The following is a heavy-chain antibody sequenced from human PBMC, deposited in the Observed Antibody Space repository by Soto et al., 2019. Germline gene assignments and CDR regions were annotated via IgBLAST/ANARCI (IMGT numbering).Heavy chain of an antibody. Sequence: PSETLSLTCAVYGYSISSGYYWGWIRQPPGKGLEWIGSIYHSGSTYYNPSLKSRVTISVDTSKNQFSLKLSSVTAADTAVYYCARDGVFLEWLLPSHFDYWGQGTLVTVSS. V-gene: IGHV4-38-2*02. CDR3: ARDGVFLEWLLPSHFDY. J-gene: IGHJ4*02. CDR2: IYHSGST. D-gene: IGHD3-3*01. CDR1: GYSISSGYY.